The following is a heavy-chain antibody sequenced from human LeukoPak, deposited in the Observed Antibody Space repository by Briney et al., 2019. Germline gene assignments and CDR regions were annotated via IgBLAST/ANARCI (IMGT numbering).Heavy chain of an antibody. V-gene: IGHV4-4*02. CDR2: IYHSEST. CDR1: GGSISSGNW. Sequence: SETLSLTCAVSGGSISSGNWWSWVRQPPGKGLEWIGEIYHSESTTYNPSLKSRVTISLDKSKNQLSLNLNSVTAADTAVYYCASGRGHYYGSGSYLDYWGQGTLVTVSS. CDR3: ASGRGHYYGSGSYLDY. D-gene: IGHD3-10*01. J-gene: IGHJ4*02.